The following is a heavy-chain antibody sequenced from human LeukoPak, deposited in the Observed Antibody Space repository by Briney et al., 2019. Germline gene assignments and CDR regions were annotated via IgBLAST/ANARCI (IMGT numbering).Heavy chain of an antibody. CDR3: ARQTGYTSSWYDY. CDR2: IYPGDSDT. J-gene: IGHJ4*02. D-gene: IGHD6-13*01. V-gene: IGHV5-51*01. CDR1: GYSFTIYW. Sequence: GEPLKISCRVSGYSFTIYWIGWVRQLPGKGLEWMGIIYPGDSDTRYSPSFQGQVTISADKSLTTAYLQWSSLKASDTAMYYCARQTGYTSSWYDYWGQGTLVTVSS.